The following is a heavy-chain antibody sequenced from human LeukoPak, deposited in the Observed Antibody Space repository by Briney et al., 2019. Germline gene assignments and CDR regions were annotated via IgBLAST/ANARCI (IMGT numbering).Heavy chain of an antibody. J-gene: IGHJ5*02. CDR2: INHSGST. Sequence: SETLSLTCAVYGGSFSGYYWSWIRQPPGKGLEWIGEINHSGSTNYNPSLKSRVTISVDTSKNQFSLKLSSVTAADTAVYFFEAGHGIRYFDWLLPWAQGTLVTVSS. CDR3: EAGHGIRYFDWLLP. D-gene: IGHD3-9*01. V-gene: IGHV4-34*01. CDR1: GGSFSGYY.